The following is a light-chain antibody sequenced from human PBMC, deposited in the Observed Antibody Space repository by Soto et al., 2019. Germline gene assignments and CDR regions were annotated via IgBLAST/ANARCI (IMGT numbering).Light chain of an antibody. V-gene: IGLV2-23*01. CDR1: SSDVGSYNL. J-gene: IGLJ2*01. CDR2: EGN. Sequence: QSVLTQPASVSGSPGQSITISCTGTSSDVGSYNLVSWYKQHPGETPQLVIYEGNNRPSGVSSRFSASKSGKTASLTISVLQAEDEANDYCCSSAGGTTLVFGVGTKRTGL. CDR3: CSSAGGTTLV.